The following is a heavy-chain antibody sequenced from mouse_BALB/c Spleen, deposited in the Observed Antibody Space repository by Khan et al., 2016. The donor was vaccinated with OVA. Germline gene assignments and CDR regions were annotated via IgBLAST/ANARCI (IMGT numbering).Heavy chain of an antibody. J-gene: IGHJ3*01. V-gene: IGHV1-5*01. Sequence: EVQLQQSGTVLARPGASVKMSCKTSGYTFSSYLIHWVKQRPGQGLEWVGDIYPGNNETTYNEKFKDKAKLTAGTSATTAYMDLSSLTNEDFEVYYCTRGGYSSFAYWGQGTLVTVSA. CDR3: TRGGYSSFAY. CDR1: GYTFSSYL. CDR2: IYPGNNET. D-gene: IGHD2-12*01.